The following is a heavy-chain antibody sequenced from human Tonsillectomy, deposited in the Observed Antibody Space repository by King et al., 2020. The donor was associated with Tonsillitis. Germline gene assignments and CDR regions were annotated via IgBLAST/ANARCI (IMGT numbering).Heavy chain of an antibody. Sequence: QLVQSGAEVKKSGASVKVSCKASGYTFTTYGISWVRQAPGQGLEWMGWISAYNGNTNYAQKLQGRVTVTTDTSTSTAYMELRSLRSDDTAVYYCARDPPRGYCSSTSCHGRHFDLWGRGTLVTVSS. V-gene: IGHV1-18*01. D-gene: IGHD2-2*01. CDR1: GYTFTTYG. J-gene: IGHJ2*01. CDR2: ISAYNGNT. CDR3: ARDPPRGYCSSTSCHGRHFDL.